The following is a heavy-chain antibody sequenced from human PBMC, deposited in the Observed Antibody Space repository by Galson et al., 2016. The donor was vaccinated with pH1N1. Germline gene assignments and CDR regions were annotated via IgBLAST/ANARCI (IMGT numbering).Heavy chain of an antibody. CDR3: AKGGRVGTEGYYYALDV. J-gene: IGHJ6*02. CDR1: GFIFSSYA. Sequence: SLRLSCAASGFIFSSYAMTWVRQAPGKGPEWVSAISAASTRTYYPDSVNGRFIISRDNSKNTLYLQMNSLRAEDTAEYYCAKGGRVGTEGYYYALDVWGQGTTVIVSS. D-gene: IGHD1/OR15-1a*01. CDR2: ISAASTRT. V-gene: IGHV3-23*01.